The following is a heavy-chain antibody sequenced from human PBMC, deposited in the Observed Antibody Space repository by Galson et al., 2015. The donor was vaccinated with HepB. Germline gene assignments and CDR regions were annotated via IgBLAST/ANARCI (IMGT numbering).Heavy chain of an antibody. D-gene: IGHD5-12*01. J-gene: IGHJ4*02. CDR3: ARSYSGYDLQDH. CDR2: INPSGGST. CDR1: GYTFTSYY. V-gene: IGHV1-46*01. Sequence: LVKVSCKASGYTFTSYYMHWVRQAPGQGLEWMGIINPSGGSTSYAQKFQGRVTMTRDTSTSTVYMELSSLRSEDTAVYYCARSYSGYDLQDHWGQGTLVTVSS.